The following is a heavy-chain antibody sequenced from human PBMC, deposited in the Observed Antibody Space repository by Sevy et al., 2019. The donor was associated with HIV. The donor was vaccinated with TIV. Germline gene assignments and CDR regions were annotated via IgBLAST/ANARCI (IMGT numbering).Heavy chain of an antibody. CDR3: ARSPPYSSGWYGIDY. D-gene: IGHD6-19*01. CDR2: IRRSSSTI. V-gene: IGHV3-48*01. J-gene: IGHJ4*02. CDR1: GFTFSSYS. Sequence: GGSLRLSCAASGFTFSSYSMNWVRQAPGKGLEWVSYIRRSSSTIYYVDSVKGRFTISRDNAKDSLYLQMNSLRAEDTAVYYCARSPPYSSGWYGIDYWGQGTLVTVSS.